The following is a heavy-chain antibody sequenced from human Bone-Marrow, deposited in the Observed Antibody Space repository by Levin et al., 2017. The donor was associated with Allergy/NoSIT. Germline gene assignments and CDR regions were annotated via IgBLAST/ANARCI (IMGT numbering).Heavy chain of an antibody. CDR2: ISYDGEKK. Sequence: GGSLRLSCAASGFTFGDYAVHWVRQAPGKGLEWVALISYDGEKKYYTDSVKGRFTISRDNSENTLYLEMNSLTTEDTAVYYCARDAVKNGYIWDYFDYWGQGTLVTVSS. V-gene: IGHV3-30*04. J-gene: IGHJ4*02. D-gene: IGHD5-24*01. CDR3: ARDAVKNGYIWDYFDY. CDR1: GFTFGDYA.